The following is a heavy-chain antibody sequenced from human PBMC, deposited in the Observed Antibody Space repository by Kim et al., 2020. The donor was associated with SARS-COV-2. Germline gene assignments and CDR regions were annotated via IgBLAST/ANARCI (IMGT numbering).Heavy chain of an antibody. Sequence: PSLQSRVTISVDTSKNQFYLKLSSMTAADTAVYYCARYTLTGYYRKWFDRWGQGTLVTVSS. D-gene: IGHD3-9*01. CDR3: ARYTLTGYYRKWFDR. J-gene: IGHJ5*02. V-gene: IGHV4-34*10.